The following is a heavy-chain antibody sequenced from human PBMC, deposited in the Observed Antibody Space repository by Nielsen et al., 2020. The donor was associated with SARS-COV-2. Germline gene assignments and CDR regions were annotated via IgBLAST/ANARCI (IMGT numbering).Heavy chain of an antibody. V-gene: IGHV1-46*01. J-gene: IGHJ6*02. CDR3: ARGGWGLATYRHDYGGNGGYYYYGMDV. Sequence: ASVKVSCKASGYTFTSYYMHWVRQAPGQGLEWMGIINPSGGSTSYAQKFQGRVTMTRDTSTSTVYMELSSLRSEDTAVYYCARGGWGLATYRHDYGGNGGYYYYGMDVWGQGTTVTVSS. CDR1: GYTFTSYY. D-gene: IGHD4-23*01. CDR2: INPSGGST.